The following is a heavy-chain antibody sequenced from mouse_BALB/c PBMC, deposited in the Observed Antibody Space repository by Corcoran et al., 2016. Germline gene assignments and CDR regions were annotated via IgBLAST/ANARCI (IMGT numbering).Heavy chain of an antibody. CDR2: INTYTGEP. J-gene: IGHJ4*01. CDR1: GYTFTNYG. V-gene: IGHV9-3-1*01. Sequence: QIQLVQSGPELKKPGETVKISCKASGYTFTNYGMNWVKQAPGKGLKWMGGINTYTGEPTYADDFKGRFAFSLDTSASTAYLQINNLKNEDTATYFCARHGSSRYYAMDYWGQGTSVTVSS. CDR3: ARHGSSRYYAMDY. D-gene: IGHD1-1*01.